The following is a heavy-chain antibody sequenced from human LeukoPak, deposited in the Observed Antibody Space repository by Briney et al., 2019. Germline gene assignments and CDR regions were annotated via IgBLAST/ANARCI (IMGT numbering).Heavy chain of an antibody. Sequence: GGSLRLSCAASGFTFSSYAMSWVRQAPGKGLEWVSDISGSGGSTYYADSVKGRFTISRDNSKNALYLQMNSLRGEDTAVYYCEYGGNSGDAFDIGGKGTMVTVSS. J-gene: IGHJ3*02. CDR2: ISGSGGST. D-gene: IGHD4-23*01. CDR3: EYGGNSGDAFDI. V-gene: IGHV3-23*01. CDR1: GFTFSSYA.